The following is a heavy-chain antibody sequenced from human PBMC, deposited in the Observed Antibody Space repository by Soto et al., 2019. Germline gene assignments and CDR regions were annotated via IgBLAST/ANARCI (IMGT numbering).Heavy chain of an antibody. D-gene: IGHD2-15*01. Sequence: QITLKESGPTLVKPTQTLTLTCTFSGFSLSTSGVGVGWIRQPPGKALEWLALIYWDDDKLYSPSVNSRLAVANDTAKDWVILTITHMDPVDTATYCCALAGYLVVSPDYWCEGILDTVS. CDR2: IYWDDDK. J-gene: IGHJ4*02. CDR1: GFSLSTSGVG. V-gene: IGHV2-5*02. CDR3: ALAGYLVVSPDY.